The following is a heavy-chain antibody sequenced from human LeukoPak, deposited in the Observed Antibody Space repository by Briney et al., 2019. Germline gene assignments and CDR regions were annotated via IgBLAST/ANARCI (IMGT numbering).Heavy chain of an antibody. D-gene: IGHD2-15*01. J-gene: IGHJ4*02. V-gene: IGHV4-4*07. CDR2: IYTSGST. CDR3: ARAVHCSGGSCYFDY. CDR1: GGSISSYS. Sequence: TPSETLSLTCTVSGGSISSYSWSWIRQPAGKGLEWTGRIYTSGSTKYNPSLTSRVTMSVDTSKNQFSLKLRSVTAADTAVYYCARAVHCSGGSCYFDYWGQGTLVTVSS.